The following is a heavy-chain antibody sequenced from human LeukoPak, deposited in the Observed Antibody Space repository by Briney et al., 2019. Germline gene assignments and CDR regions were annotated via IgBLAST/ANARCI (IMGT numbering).Heavy chain of an antibody. J-gene: IGHJ4*02. CDR3: AKDRLGLPQTYFDY. V-gene: IGHV3-33*06. CDR2: IWYDGSKE. Sequence: PGGSLRLSCAASGFTFSSYGMHWVRQAPGKGLEWVAVIWYDGSKESYADSVKGRFTISRDNSKKTLYLQMNSLRAEDTAVYYCAKDRLGLPQTYFDYWGQGTLVTVSS. CDR1: GFTFSSYG. D-gene: IGHD3-16*01.